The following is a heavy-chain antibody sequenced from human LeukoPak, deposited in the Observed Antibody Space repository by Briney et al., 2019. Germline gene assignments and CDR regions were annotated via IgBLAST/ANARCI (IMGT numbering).Heavy chain of an antibody. CDR3: ARVRTHRRTIFGGNWFDP. CDR1: GGSFSGYY. CDR2: INHSGST. V-gene: IGHV4-34*01. Sequence: SETLSLTCAVYGGSFSGYYWSWIRQPPGKGLEWIGEINHSGSTNYNPSLKSRVTISVDTSKNQFSLKLSSVTAADTAVYYCARVRTHRRTIFGGNWFDPWGQGTLVTVSS. J-gene: IGHJ5*02. D-gene: IGHD3-3*01.